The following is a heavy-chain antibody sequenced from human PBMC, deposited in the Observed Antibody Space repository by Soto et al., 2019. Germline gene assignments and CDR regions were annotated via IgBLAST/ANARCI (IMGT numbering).Heavy chain of an antibody. CDR3: ARVLRAAAGNWFDP. D-gene: IGHD6-13*01. V-gene: IGHV4-59*01. J-gene: IGHJ5*02. Sequence: SETLSLTCTVSGGSISSYYWSWIRQPPGKGLEWIGYIYYGGSTNYNPSLKSRVTISVDTSKNQFSLKLSSVTAADTAVYYCARVLRAAAGNWFDPWGQGTLVTSPQ. CDR1: GGSISSYY. CDR2: IYYGGST.